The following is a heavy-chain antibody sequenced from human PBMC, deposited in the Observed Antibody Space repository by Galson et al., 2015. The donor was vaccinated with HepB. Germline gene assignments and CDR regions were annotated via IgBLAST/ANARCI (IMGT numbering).Heavy chain of an antibody. D-gene: IGHD2-2*01. CDR2: IYTSGST. CDR3: ARGRVPAAMSLPLDAFDI. V-gene: IGHV4-4*07. CDR1: GGSISSYY. Sequence: SETLSLTCTVSGGSISSYYWSWIRQPAGKGLEWIGRIYTSGSTNYNPSLKSRVTMSVDTSKNQFSLKLSSVTAADTAVYYCARGRVPAAMSLPLDAFDIWGQGTMVTVSS. J-gene: IGHJ3*02.